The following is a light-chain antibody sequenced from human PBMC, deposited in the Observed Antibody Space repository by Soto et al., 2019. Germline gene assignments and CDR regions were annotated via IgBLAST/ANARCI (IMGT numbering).Light chain of an antibody. V-gene: IGLV2-8*01. CDR3: SSYAGSNYV. Sequence: QSALTQPPSASGSPGQSVTISCTGTSSDVGGYNYVSWYQQHPGKAPKLIIYEVSQRPSGVPDRFSGSKSGNTASLTVSGLQVEDEADYYCSSYAGSNYVFGTGTKVTVL. CDR1: SSDVGGYNY. J-gene: IGLJ1*01. CDR2: EVS.